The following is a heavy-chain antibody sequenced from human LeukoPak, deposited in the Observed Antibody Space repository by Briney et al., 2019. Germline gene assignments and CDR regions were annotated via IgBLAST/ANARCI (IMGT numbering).Heavy chain of an antibody. Sequence: SETLSLTCTVSGGSISSYYWSWIRQPPGKGLEWIGYIYYSGSTNYNPSLKSRVTISVDTSKNQFSLKLSSVTAADTAVYYCARWSGSSRRRGFDYWGQGTLVTVSS. CDR2: IYYSGST. J-gene: IGHJ4*02. CDR1: GGSISSYY. D-gene: IGHD6-13*01. V-gene: IGHV4-59*01. CDR3: ARWSGSSRRRGFDY.